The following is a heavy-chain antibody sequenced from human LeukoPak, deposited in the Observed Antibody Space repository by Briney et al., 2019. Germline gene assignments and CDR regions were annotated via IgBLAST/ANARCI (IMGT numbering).Heavy chain of an antibody. CDR3: AKEYCSRTSCYTPLFDY. J-gene: IGHJ4*02. CDR1: GFTFSSYA. CDR2: ISGSGGTT. Sequence: HPGGSLRLSCAASGFTFSSYAMSWVRQAPGKGLEWVSAISGSGGTTYYADSVKGRFTISRDNSKNTLYLQMNSLRAEDTAVYYCAKEYCSRTSCYTPLFDYWGQGTLVTVSS. D-gene: IGHD2-2*02. V-gene: IGHV3-23*01.